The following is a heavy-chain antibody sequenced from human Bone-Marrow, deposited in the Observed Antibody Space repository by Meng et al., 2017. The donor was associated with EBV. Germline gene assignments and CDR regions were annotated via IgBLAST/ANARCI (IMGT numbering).Heavy chain of an antibody. J-gene: IGHJ4*02. Sequence: QVQLVQSGAEVKKXXASVKVSXKASGYTFTSYDINWVRQATGQGLEWMGWMNPNSGNTGYAQKFQGRVTMTRNTSISTAYMELSSLRSEDTAVYYCARGWNCSSTSCSSIYFDYWGQGTLVTVSS. CDR1: GYTFTSYD. V-gene: IGHV1-8*01. D-gene: IGHD2-2*01. CDR2: MNPNSGNT. CDR3: ARGWNCSSTSCSSIYFDY.